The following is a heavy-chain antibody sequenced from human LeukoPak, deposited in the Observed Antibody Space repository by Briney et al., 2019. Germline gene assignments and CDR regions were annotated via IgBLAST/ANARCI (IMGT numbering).Heavy chain of an antibody. D-gene: IGHD5-12*01. CDR3: AREGVKGGYSGHGPNGFFDL. CDR1: GFTFSDYY. Sequence: GGSLRLSCAASGFTFSDYYMSWIRQAPGKGLEWVSYISSSSSYKNYAESVKGRFTISRDNAKNSLHLQKNSLRAEDTDVYYCAREGVKGGYSGHGPNGFFDLGGRGTLVTVPS. CDR2: ISSSSSYK. J-gene: IGHJ2*01. V-gene: IGHV3-11*06.